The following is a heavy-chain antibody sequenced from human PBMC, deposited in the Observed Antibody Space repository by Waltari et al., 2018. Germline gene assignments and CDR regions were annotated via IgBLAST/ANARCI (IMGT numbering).Heavy chain of an antibody. V-gene: IGHV4-39*01. CDR1: GGPISSSRHS. J-gene: IGHJ4*02. CDR2: INYIGNT. CDR3: ARRARAGSGVYYFDS. Sequence: QLQLQESGPGLVKPSETLSLPCTVSGGPISSSRHSRGWIRQPPGKGREWIGSINYIGNTYNNPSLKSRVTISVDTSKNQFSLKMNSVTATDTAVYYCARRARAGSGVYYFDSWGQGTLVTVSS. D-gene: IGHD3-3*01.